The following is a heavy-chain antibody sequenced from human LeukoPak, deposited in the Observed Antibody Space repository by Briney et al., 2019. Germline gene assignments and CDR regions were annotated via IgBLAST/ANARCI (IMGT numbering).Heavy chain of an antibody. J-gene: IGHJ4*02. CDR3: ARDRPGDGYFDY. D-gene: IGHD3-10*01. CDR1: GFTVSSND. Sequence: GGSLRLSCAASGFTVSSNDMTWVRQAPGRGLEWVSIIYSGGNTYYADSVKGRFTISRDNSKNTLYLQMNSLRAEDTAVFYCARDRPGDGYFDYWGQGTLVTVSS. V-gene: IGHV3-66*01. CDR2: IYSGGNT.